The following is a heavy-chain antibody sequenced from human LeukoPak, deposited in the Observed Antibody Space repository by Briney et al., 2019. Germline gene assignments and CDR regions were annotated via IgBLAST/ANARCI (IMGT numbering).Heavy chain of an antibody. Sequence: SETLSLTCTVSGGSISSYYWSWIRQPPGKGLEWIGYIYYRGSTNYNPSLKSRVTISVGTSKNQFSLKLSSVTAADTAVYYCARGVISIAAAGRNWFDPWGQGTLVTVSS. CDR3: ARGVISIAAAGRNWFDP. CDR1: GGSISSYY. CDR2: IYYRGST. V-gene: IGHV4-59*01. J-gene: IGHJ5*02. D-gene: IGHD6-13*01.